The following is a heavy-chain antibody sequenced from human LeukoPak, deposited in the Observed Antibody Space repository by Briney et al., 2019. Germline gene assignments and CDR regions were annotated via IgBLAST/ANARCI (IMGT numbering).Heavy chain of an antibody. CDR1: GFTFSSYG. CDR2: IWYDGSNK. J-gene: IGHJ4*02. CDR3: AKDTGYYYDSSGYRAPDY. Sequence: GGSLRLSCAASGFTFSSYGMHWVRQAPGKGLEWVAVIWYDGSNKYYADSVKGRFTISRDNSKKTLYLQMRSVRAEDTAVYYCAKDTGYYYDSSGYRAPDYWGQGTLVTVSS. V-gene: IGHV3-33*06. D-gene: IGHD3-22*01.